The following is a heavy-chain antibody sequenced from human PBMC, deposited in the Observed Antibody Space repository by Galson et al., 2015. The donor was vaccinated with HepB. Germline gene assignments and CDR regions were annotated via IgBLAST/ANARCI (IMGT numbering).Heavy chain of an antibody. CDR1: GFTFSSYS. Sequence: SLRLSCAASGFTFSSYSMNWVRQAPGKGLEWVSYISSSSSTIYYADSVKGRFTISRDNAKNSLYLRMNSLRAEDTAVYYCARDSYGSGSYSPRDYFDYWGQGTLVTVSS. D-gene: IGHD3-10*01. V-gene: IGHV3-48*01. CDR2: ISSSSSTI. CDR3: ARDSYGSGSYSPRDYFDY. J-gene: IGHJ4*02.